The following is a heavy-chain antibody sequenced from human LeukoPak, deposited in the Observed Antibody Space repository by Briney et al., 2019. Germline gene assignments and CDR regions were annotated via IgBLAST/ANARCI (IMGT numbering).Heavy chain of an antibody. D-gene: IGHD3-3*01. J-gene: IGHJ5*02. CDR1: GYSFTGYY. Sequence: ASVKVSCKASGYSFTGYYMHWVRQAPGQGREWMGWINPNSGGTDYAQKFQGRVIMTRDTSINTAYMDLSRLRSDDTAVYYCARGLLLRFLEWSGYWFDPWGEGALVTVSS. CDR2: INPNSGGT. V-gene: IGHV1-2*02. CDR3: ARGLLLRFLEWSGYWFDP.